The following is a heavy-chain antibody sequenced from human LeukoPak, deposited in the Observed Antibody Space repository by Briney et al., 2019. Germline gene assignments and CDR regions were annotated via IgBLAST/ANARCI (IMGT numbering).Heavy chain of an antibody. J-gene: IGHJ6*03. D-gene: IGHD2-15*01. CDR1: GFTFSTFA. V-gene: IGHV3-23*01. CDR2: INARDST. Sequence: GGSLRLSCAASGFTFSTFAMNWVRRAPGEGLEWVSSINARDSTYYADSVKGRFTISRDNSKNTLYLQMNSQRAEDTAVYFCAKSGSSYYSYYYMDVWGKGTTVTVSS. CDR3: AKSGSSYYSYYYMDV.